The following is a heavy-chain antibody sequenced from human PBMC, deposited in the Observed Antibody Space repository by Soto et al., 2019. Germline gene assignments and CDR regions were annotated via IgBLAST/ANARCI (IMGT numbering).Heavy chain of an antibody. CDR3: ARHHDS. CDR1: NDSIRRYY. V-gene: IGHV4-59*08. D-gene: IGHD4-4*01. Sequence: SETLSLTCTVSNDSIRRYYWSWIRQPPGRGLEWIGYAYHTGGTNYNPSLKSRVTISVDTSKNQFSLKLSSVTAADTAVYYCARHHDSWGQGTLVTVSS. CDR2: AYHTGGT. J-gene: IGHJ4*02.